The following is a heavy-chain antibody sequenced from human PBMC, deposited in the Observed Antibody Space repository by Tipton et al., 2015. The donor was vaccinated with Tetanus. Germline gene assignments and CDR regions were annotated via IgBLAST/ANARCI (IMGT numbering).Heavy chain of an antibody. CDR3: AKGYDRFGEPPYYYYYYGMDV. V-gene: IGHV3-30*18. CDR1: GFTFSNYV. CDR2: ISYDGSNK. J-gene: IGHJ6*02. D-gene: IGHD3-10*01. Sequence: RSLRLSCAASGFTFSNYVMHWVRQAPGKGLEWVAVISYDGSNKYYADSVKGRFTISRDNSKNTLYLQMNSLRAEDTAVYYCAKGYDRFGEPPYYYYYYGMDVWGQGTTVTVSS.